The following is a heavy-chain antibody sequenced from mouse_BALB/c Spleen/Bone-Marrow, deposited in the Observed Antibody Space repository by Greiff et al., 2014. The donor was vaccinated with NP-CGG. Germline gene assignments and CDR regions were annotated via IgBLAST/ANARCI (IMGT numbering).Heavy chain of an antibody. CDR1: GYAFTNYL. CDR3: AREWTARAVDY. V-gene: IGHV1-54*01. CDR2: INPGSGGA. D-gene: IGHD3-2*01. J-gene: IGHJ2*01. Sequence: VQLQQSGAELVRPGTSVKVSCKASGYAFTNYLIEWVKQRPVQGLEWIGVINPGSGGANYNAKFKGKATLTADKSSSTAYMQLRSLSPDDSAVYFCAREWTARAVDYWGQGTTLTVSS.